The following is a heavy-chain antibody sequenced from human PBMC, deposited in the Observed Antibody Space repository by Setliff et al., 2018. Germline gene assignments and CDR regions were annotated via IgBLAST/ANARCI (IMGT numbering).Heavy chain of an antibody. J-gene: IGHJ3*02. CDR1: GGSISSSSYY. Sequence: SETLSLTCTVSGGSISSSSYYWGWIRQPPGKGLEWIGSIYHSGSTYYNPSLKSRVTISVDTSKNQFSLKLSSVTAADTAVYYCVGLDFTDAFDIWGQGTMVTVSS. CDR2: IYHSGST. D-gene: IGHD3-16*01. CDR3: VGLDFTDAFDI. V-gene: IGHV4-39*01.